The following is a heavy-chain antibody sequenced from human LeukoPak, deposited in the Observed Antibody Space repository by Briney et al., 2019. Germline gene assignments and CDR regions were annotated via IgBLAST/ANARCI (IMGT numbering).Heavy chain of an antibody. CDR3: ATSGRRWDYFDF. Sequence: GGSLTLPCAASGCTFSNAWMSWVRQAPGQGQEWVGRSKIKTDGETTDYAAPVKGRFTSSRDDSKSSLYLQMSSLRTDDTAMYYCATSGRRWDYFDFWGQGTLVTVSS. CDR2: SKIKTDGETT. J-gene: IGHJ4*02. CDR1: GCTFSNAW. D-gene: IGHD4-23*01. V-gene: IGHV3-15*01.